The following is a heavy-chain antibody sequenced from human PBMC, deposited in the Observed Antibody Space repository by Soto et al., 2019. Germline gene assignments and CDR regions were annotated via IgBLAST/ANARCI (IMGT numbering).Heavy chain of an antibody. D-gene: IGHD5-12*01. J-gene: IGHJ1*01. CDR1: GFTFSSYG. CDR3: AKDSGLGGYSGYEERDVEYFQH. Sequence: GGSLRLSCAASGFTFSSYGMHWVRQAPGKGLEWVAVISYDGSNKYYADSVKGRFTISRDNSKNTLYLQMNSLRAEDTAVYYCAKDSGLGGYSGYEERDVEYFQHWGQGTLVTVSS. V-gene: IGHV3-30*18. CDR2: ISYDGSNK.